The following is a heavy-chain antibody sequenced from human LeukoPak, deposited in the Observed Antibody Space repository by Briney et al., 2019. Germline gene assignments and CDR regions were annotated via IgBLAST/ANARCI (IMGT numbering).Heavy chain of an antibody. CDR2: ISGSGGTT. V-gene: IGHV3-23*01. CDR3: TKALFGGMTV. D-gene: IGHD3-10*01. J-gene: IGHJ6*02. Sequence: GGSLRLSCAASGFTFSTYGMSWVRQAPGKGLECVSGISGSGGTTYYADSVKGRFTTSRDNSKNTVSMQLDSLRVDDTAIYYCTKALFGGMTVWGQGTTVTVSS. CDR1: GFTFSTYG.